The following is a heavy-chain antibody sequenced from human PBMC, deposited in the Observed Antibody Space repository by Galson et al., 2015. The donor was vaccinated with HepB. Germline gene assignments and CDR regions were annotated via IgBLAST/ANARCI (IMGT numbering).Heavy chain of an antibody. V-gene: IGHV3-30-3*01. CDR3: STIALSEYNSAWPGDH. CDR2: ISYDGTNT. J-gene: IGHJ4*02. Sequence: SLRHSCATSGFIFSTYTMHWVRQAPGKGLECVASISYDGTNTNYADSLRCRFTIARDNPKNTLYLQVDSLRAEDTAIYYCSTIALSEYNSAWPGDHWGQGTRVSVSS. CDR1: GFIFSTYT. D-gene: IGHD2/OR15-2a*01.